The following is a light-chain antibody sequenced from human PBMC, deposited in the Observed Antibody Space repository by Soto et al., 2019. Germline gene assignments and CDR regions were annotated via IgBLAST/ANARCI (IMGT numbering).Light chain of an antibody. V-gene: IGLV2-8*01. Sequence: QSALTQPPSASGSPGQSVTISCTGTSSDVGGYNYVSWYQQHPGKAPKLMIYEVSERPSGVPDRFSGSKSGNTASLTVSGLQAEDEADYYCSSYAGSNYWVVFGGGTKFTVL. CDR3: SSYAGSNYWVV. CDR1: SSDVGGYNY. CDR2: EVS. J-gene: IGLJ2*01.